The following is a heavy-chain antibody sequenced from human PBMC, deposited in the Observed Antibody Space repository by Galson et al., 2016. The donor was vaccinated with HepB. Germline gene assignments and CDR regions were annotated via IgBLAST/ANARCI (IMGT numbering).Heavy chain of an antibody. CDR2: IYPGDSDS. CDR1: GYSFTRYW. CDR3: ARRSSTGYSSGWPTDNWFDS. V-gene: IGHV5-51*01. J-gene: IGHJ5*01. D-gene: IGHD2-15*01. Sequence: QSGAEVKKPGESLKISCNVSGYSFTRYWIGWVRQMPGKGLEWMGIIYPGDSDSRYSPSFQGQVTISADKSITTAYLQWSSLKASDTAVYYCARRSSTGYSSGWPTDNWFDSWSQGTLVTVSA.